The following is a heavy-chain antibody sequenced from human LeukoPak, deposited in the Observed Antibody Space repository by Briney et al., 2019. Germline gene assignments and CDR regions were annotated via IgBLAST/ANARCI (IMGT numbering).Heavy chain of an antibody. CDR2: ISGSGGST. D-gene: IGHD6-19*01. J-gene: IGHJ5*02. Sequence: GGSLRLSCAASGFTFSSYAMSWVRQAPGKGLEWVSAISGSGGSTYYADSVKGRFTISRDSSKNTLYLQMNSLRAEDTAVYYCAKDLRQWLVVENWFDPWGQGTLVTVSS. CDR1: GFTFSSYA. V-gene: IGHV3-23*01. CDR3: AKDLRQWLVVENWFDP.